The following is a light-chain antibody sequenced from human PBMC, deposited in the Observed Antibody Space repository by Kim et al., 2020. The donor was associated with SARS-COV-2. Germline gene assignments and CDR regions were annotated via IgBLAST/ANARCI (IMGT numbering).Light chain of an antibody. J-gene: IGKJ4*01. CDR1: QSVSSY. Sequence: EIVLTQSPAPLSLSPGERATLSCRASQSVSSYLAWYQQTPGQPPRILIYDASNRATGIPARFSGSGSGTDFTLTISSLEPEDFAVYYCEQRNNWPTVSFGGGTKVDIK. CDR2: DAS. V-gene: IGKV3-11*01. CDR3: EQRNNWPTVS.